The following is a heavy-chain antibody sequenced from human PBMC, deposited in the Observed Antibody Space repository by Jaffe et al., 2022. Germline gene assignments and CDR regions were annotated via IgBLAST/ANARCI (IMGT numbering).Heavy chain of an antibody. Sequence: EVQLLESGGGLVQPGGSLRLSCAASGFTFSSYAMSWVRQAPGKGLEWVSAISGSGGSTYYADSVKGRFTISRDNSKNTLYLQMNSLRAEDTAVYYCAKKDIVVVVAADNWFDPWGQGTLVTVSS. D-gene: IGHD2-15*01. J-gene: IGHJ5*02. CDR3: AKKDIVVVVAADNWFDP. CDR2: ISGSGGST. V-gene: IGHV3-23*01. CDR1: GFTFSSYA.